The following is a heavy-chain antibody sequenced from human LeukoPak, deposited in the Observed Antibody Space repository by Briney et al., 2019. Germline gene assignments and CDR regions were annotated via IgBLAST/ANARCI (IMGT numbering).Heavy chain of an antibody. D-gene: IGHD3-10*01. CDR2: MNPNSGNT. Sequence: ASVTVSFKASGYTFTSYDINWVRQATGQGLEWMGWMNPNSGNTGYAQKFQGRVTMTRNTSISTAYMELSSLRSEDTAVYYCARGHRSGNYYYYGMDVWGQGTTVTVSS. CDR3: ARGHRSGNYYYYGMDV. CDR1: GYTFTSYD. J-gene: IGHJ6*02. V-gene: IGHV1-8*01.